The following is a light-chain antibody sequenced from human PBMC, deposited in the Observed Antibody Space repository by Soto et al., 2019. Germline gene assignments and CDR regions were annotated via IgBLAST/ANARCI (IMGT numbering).Light chain of an antibody. CDR2: GAS. J-gene: IGKJ3*01. Sequence: DIQMTQSPSSVSASVGARVTITCRASQGISGYLLWFQQKPGKAPKLLIYGASTLQSGVPSRFSGSGSGTDFTLTITSLQPEDFATYYCQQANSYPRTFGPGTKVDFK. V-gene: IGKV1-12*01. CDR1: QGISGY. CDR3: QQANSYPRT.